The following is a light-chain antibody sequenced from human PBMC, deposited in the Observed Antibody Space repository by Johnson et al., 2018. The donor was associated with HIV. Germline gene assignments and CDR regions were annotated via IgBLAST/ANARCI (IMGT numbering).Light chain of an antibody. CDR2: DND. V-gene: IGLV1-51*01. Sequence: HSVLTQPPSVSAAPGQKVTISCFGSDSNIGNNYVSWYQQLPGTAPKLLIYDNDKRPSGIPDRFSGSKSGTSATLGITGPQTGDEADDYCETWDSSLSGVFGTGTNVTFL. J-gene: IGLJ1*01. CDR3: ETWDSSLSGV. CDR1: DSNIGNNY.